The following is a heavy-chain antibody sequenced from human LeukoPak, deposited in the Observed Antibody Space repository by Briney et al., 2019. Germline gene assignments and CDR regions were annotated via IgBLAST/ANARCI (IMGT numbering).Heavy chain of an antibody. CDR3: AANSADYNSLGSSYKV. J-gene: IGHJ4*02. CDR1: GGSISSSSYY. CDR2: IYYSGST. Sequence: SETMSLTCTVSGGSISSSSYYWGWIRQPPGKGLEWIGSIYYSGSTYYNPSLKSRVTISVDTSKNYFSLKLSSVTAADTAVYYWAANSADYNSLGSSYKVWGQGTLVTVSS. V-gene: IGHV4-39*02. D-gene: IGHD3-10*01.